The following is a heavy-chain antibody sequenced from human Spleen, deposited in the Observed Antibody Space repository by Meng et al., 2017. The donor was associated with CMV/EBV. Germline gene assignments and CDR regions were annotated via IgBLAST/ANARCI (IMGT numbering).Heavy chain of an antibody. J-gene: IGHJ4*02. V-gene: IGHV4-59*01. CDR1: GGSIGSYY. D-gene: IGHD3-10*01. CDR3: TRHGSGSYFHY. CDR2: IYYTGGA. Sequence: SETLSLTCSVSGGSIGSYYWSWIRQPPGKGLEWIGYIYYTGGANYNPSLKSRVTISVDTSKNQFSLKLSSVTAADTAVYYCTRHGSGSYFHYWGQGTLVTVSS.